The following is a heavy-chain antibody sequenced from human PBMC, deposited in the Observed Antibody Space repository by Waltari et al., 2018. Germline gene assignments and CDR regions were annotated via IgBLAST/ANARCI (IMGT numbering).Heavy chain of an antibody. CDR3: ARGDPTAGAIDY. Sequence: EVQLVESGGGLVQPGGSLRLSCADSGFTLRTSDMHWVRQVRGKGLEWVASIGAAGETKYLDSVKGRFTISRESAKNSLNLQMNSLTGGDTAVYHCARGDPTAGAIDYWGQGTLVTVSS. D-gene: IGHD3-9*01. V-gene: IGHV3-13*01. CDR1: GFTLRTSD. CDR2: IGAAGET. J-gene: IGHJ4*02.